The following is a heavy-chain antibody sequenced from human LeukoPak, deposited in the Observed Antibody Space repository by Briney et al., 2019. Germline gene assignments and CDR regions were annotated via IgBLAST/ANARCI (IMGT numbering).Heavy chain of an antibody. CDR3: TTGRDSYGLVDWFDP. J-gene: IGHJ5*02. V-gene: IGHV3-15*01. CDR2: NKSKTDGGTT. Sequence: GGSLRLSCAASGFTFSNAWMSWVRQAPGKGLEWVGRNKSKTDGGTTDYAAPVKGRFTISRDDSKNTLYLQMNSLKTEDTAVYYCTTGRDSYGLVDWFDPWGQGTLVTVSS. CDR1: GFTFSNAW. D-gene: IGHD5-18*01.